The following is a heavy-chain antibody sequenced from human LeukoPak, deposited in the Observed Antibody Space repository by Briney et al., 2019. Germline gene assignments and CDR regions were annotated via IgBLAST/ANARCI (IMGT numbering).Heavy chain of an antibody. CDR3: SHVETAMVLGY. Sequence: ASVKVSCKASGYTFTSYGISWVRQAPGQGLEWMGWISAYNGNTNYAQKLQGRVTMTTDTSTSTAYMELRSLRSDDTAVYYCSHVETAMVLGYWGQGTLVTVSS. CDR2: ISAYNGNT. V-gene: IGHV1-18*01. D-gene: IGHD5-18*01. CDR1: GYTFTSYG. J-gene: IGHJ4*02.